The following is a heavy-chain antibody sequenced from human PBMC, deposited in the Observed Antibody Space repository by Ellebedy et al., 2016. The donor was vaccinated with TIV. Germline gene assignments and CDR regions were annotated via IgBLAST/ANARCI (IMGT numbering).Heavy chain of an antibody. V-gene: IGHV3-23*01. CDR2: ISDDGFST. CDR1: GFTFSRYA. D-gene: IGHD6-19*01. CDR3: PKGRGSGWYMYPIDY. Sequence: GESLKISCAASGFTFSRYAMSWVRQAPGKGLAWVSGISDDGFSTYNADSVKGRFTISRDNSKNTLYLQMNSLRVEDAAVYYCPKGRGSGWYMYPIDYWGHGTLVTVSS. J-gene: IGHJ4*01.